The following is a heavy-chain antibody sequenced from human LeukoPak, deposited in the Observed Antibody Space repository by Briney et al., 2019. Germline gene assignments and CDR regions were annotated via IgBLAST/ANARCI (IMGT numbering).Heavy chain of an antibody. J-gene: IGHJ6*01. CDR1: GFTFSSYS. CDR2: INSSSRYI. Sequence: GGSLRLSCAASGFTFSSYSMNWVRQAPGKGLEWVSSINSSSRYIYYADSVKGRFTISRDNAKNSLYLQMNSLRAEDTAVYYCARDTIIGGYYDFWSGYYNYYGMDVWGQGDTVTVSS. D-gene: IGHD3-3*01. V-gene: IGHV3-21*01. CDR3: ARDTIIGGYYDFWSGYYNYYGMDV.